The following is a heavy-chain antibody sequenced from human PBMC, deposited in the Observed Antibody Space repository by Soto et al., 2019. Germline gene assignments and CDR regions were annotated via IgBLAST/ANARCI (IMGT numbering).Heavy chain of an antibody. CDR3: ASEFCSGGNCYTYYFDP. D-gene: IGHD2-15*01. CDR2: INTDGTNT. V-gene: IGHV3-74*01. Sequence: PGGSLIRSCAAPVFTVNRNWMHWVRHTPVKGLVWVSHINTDGTNTNYADSVKGRFTISRDNAKSTLFLQMNSLRDEDTAVYYCASEFCSGGNCYTYYFDPWGQGIPVTVSS. J-gene: IGHJ5*02. CDR1: VFTVNRNW.